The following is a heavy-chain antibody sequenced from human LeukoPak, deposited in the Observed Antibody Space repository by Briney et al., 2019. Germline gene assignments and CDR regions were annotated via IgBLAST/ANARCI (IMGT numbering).Heavy chain of an antibody. V-gene: IGHV1-69*04. D-gene: IGHD3-10*01. CDR1: GGTFSSYA. CDR3: ARGAFGVAPSDNVGYYFDY. J-gene: IGHJ4*02. Sequence: GASVKVSCKASGGTFSSYATSWVRQAPGQGLEWMGRIIPILGIANYAQKFQGRVTITADKSTSTAYMELSSLRSEDTAVYYCARGAFGVAPSDNVGYYFDYWGQGTLVTVSS. CDR2: IIPILGIA.